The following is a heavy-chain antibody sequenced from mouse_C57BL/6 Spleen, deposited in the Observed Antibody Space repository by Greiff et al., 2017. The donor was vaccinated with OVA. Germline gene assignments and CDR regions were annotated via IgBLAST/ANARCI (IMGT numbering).Heavy chain of an antibody. CDR1: YFAFMASA. J-gene: IGHJ4*01. V-gene: IGHV1-49*01. CDR3: ARGGGYEDYNAMDY. Sequence: QVQLQQSGAELVRPGSSVKLSCKASYFAFMASAMHWVKQRPGHGLEWIGSFTMYSDATESSQKFKGKATLTAHTSSSTAYMELSSRTSEDSAGYYCARGGGYEDYNAMDYWGQGTSVTVSS. D-gene: IGHD2-2*01. CDR2: FTMYSDAT.